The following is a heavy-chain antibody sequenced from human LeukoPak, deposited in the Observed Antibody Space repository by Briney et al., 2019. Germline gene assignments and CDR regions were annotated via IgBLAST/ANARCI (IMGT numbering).Heavy chain of an antibody. V-gene: IGHV1-18*01. Sequence: GASVKVSCKASGYTFSSYGSNWVRQAPGQGLEWMGWISAYNGNTNYAQNLQGRVTMTTDTSTSTAYMELRSLRSEDTAVYYCARDRGSRDFDYWGQGTLVTVSS. CDR3: ARDRGSRDFDY. J-gene: IGHJ4*02. CDR2: ISAYNGNT. D-gene: IGHD6-13*01. CDR1: GYTFSSYG.